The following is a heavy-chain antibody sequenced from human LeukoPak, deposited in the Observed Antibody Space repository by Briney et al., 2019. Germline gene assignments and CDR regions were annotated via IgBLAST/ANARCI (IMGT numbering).Heavy chain of an antibody. CDR2: INPSGGST. V-gene: IGHV1-46*01. CDR3: ARGGRGLWDYGSGIRRRFDY. D-gene: IGHD3-10*01. J-gene: IGHJ4*02. Sequence: ASVKVSCKASGYTFTSYYMHWVRQAPGQGLEGMGIINPSGGSTSYAQKFQGRVTMTRDTSTSTVYMELSSLRSEDMAVYYCARGGRGLWDYGSGIRRRFDYWGQGTLVTVSS. CDR1: GYTFTSYY.